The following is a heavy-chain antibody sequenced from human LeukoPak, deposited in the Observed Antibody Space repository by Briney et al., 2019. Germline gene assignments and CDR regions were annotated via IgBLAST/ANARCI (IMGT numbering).Heavy chain of an antibody. J-gene: IGHJ4*02. D-gene: IGHD1-26*01. V-gene: IGHV3-74*01. CDR3: VTDRYSDSAFGD. Sequence: GESLRLSCAASGITVSTFWMHWVRQAPGEGLVWVSRINTDGSVTNYADSVEGRFTISRDNAKNMLYLQMNDLRAEDTAVYCCVTDRYSDSAFGDWGQGTLVTVSS. CDR2: INTDGSVT. CDR1: GITVSTFW.